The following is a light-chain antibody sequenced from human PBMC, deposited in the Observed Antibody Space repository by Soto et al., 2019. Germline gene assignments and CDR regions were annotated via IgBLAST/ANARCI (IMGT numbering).Light chain of an antibody. V-gene: IGKV3-20*01. CDR1: LPISNY. J-gene: IGKJ1*01. CDR2: GGS. Sequence: TQSPSSLSASVGDRVTITCRARLPISNYLAWYQPEAGQCSRLLMHGGSTRVSGIAERFCGSGSGTDFTLTISRLAPEDFAVYYCQDYGSSEWTFGQGTKV. CDR3: QDYGSSEWT.